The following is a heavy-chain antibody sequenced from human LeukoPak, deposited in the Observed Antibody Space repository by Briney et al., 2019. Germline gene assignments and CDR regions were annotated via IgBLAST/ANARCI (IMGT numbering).Heavy chain of an antibody. Sequence: ASVKVSCKASGYTFTSYYMHWVRQAPGQGLEWMGIINPSGGSTSYAQKFQGKVTMTRDTSTSTVYMELSRLRSEDTAVYYCARHYCSSTSCYPGDAFDIWGQGTMVTVSS. V-gene: IGHV1-46*01. CDR2: INPSGGST. CDR3: ARHYCSSTSCYPGDAFDI. J-gene: IGHJ3*02. CDR1: GYTFTSYY. D-gene: IGHD2-2*01.